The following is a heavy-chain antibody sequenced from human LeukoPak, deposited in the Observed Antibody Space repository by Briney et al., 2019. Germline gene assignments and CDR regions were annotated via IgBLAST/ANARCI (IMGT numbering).Heavy chain of an antibody. CDR3: ARDFRGLSWYFDY. D-gene: IGHD3-10*01. Sequence: GGSLRLSCAASGFTFSSYNMNWARQAPGKGLEWVSYISSSSSTIYYADSVKGRFTISRDNAKNSLYLQMNSPRAEDTAVYYCARDFRGLSWYFDYWGQGTLVTVSS. CDR1: GFTFSSYN. J-gene: IGHJ4*02. CDR2: ISSSSSTI. V-gene: IGHV3-48*01.